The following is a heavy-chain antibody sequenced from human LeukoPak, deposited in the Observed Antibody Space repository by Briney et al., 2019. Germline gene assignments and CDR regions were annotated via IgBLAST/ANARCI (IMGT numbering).Heavy chain of an antibody. CDR2: ITSSGATT. Sequence: GGSLRLSCAASGLIFSSYEMNWVRQAPGKGREGISYITSSGATTYYADTVKGRFTVSRDNAKNSLYLQMNSLKAEDTALYYCARGPLQTIPTSKIVVYYYPFDYWGQRTLVTVSS. D-gene: IGHD3-22*01. CDR3: ARGPLQTIPTSKIVVYYYPFDY. CDR1: GLIFSSYE. V-gene: IGHV3-48*03. J-gene: IGHJ4*02.